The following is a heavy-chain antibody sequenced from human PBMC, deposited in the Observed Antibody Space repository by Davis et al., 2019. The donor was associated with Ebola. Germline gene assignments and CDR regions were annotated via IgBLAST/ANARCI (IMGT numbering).Heavy chain of an antibody. CDR1: GFTFSSYG. J-gene: IGHJ4*02. V-gene: IGHV3-30*18. D-gene: IGHD4-17*01. CDR2: ISYDGSNK. CDR3: ANGRGTTVTTEFDY. Sequence: PAGSLRLSCAASGFTFSSYGMHWVRQAPGKGLEWVAVISYDGSNKYYADSVKGRFTISRDNSKNTLYLQMNSLRAEDTAVYYCANGRGTTVTTEFDYWGQGTLVTVSS.